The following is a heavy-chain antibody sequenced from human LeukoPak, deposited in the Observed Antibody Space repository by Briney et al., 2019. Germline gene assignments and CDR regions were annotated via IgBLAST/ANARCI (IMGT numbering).Heavy chain of an antibody. Sequence: PSETLSLTCTVSGGSISSYYWSWIRQPAGKRLEWIGRIYTSGSTNYNPSLKSRVTMSVDTSKNQFSLKLSSVTAADTAVYYCARVVYYDFWSGYYGWGGYMDVWGKGTTVTVSS. D-gene: IGHD3-3*01. J-gene: IGHJ6*03. CDR3: ARVVYYDFWSGYYGWGGYMDV. CDR1: GGSISSYY. V-gene: IGHV4-4*07. CDR2: IYTSGST.